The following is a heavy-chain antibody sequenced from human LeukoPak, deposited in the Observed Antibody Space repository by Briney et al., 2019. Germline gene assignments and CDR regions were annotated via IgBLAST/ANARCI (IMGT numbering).Heavy chain of an antibody. CDR3: ARGGQLWPRGPFDY. Sequence: SETLSLTCTVSGGSISSYYWSWIRQPAGKGLEWIGRIYTSGSTNYNPSLKSRVTMSVDTSKNQFSLKLSSVTAADTAVYYCARGGQLWPRGPFDYWGQGTLVTVSS. D-gene: IGHD5-18*01. CDR2: IYTSGST. V-gene: IGHV4-4*07. J-gene: IGHJ4*02. CDR1: GGSISSYY.